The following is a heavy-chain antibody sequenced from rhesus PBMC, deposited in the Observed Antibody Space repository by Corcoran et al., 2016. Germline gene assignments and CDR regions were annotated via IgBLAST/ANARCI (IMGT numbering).Heavy chain of an antibody. D-gene: IGHD2-2*01. CDR3: ALGMPFEF. V-gene: IGHV4S7*01. CDR1: GASINYNY. Sequence: QVQLQESGPGLVKPSETLPLTCDVYGASINYNYWSWIRQPPGGGLEWIGYIFGGSGSTTYNPSLESRVTISKDTSKNQFSLKLNSVTAADTAVYYCALGMPFEFWGQGALVIVSS. CDR2: IFGGSGST. J-gene: IGHJ1*01.